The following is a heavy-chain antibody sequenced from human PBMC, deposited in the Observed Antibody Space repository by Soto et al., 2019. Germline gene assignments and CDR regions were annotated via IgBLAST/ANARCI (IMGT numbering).Heavy chain of an antibody. CDR1: GFTFSSYA. Sequence: GGSLRLSCAASGFTFSSYAMSWVRQAPGKGLEWVSAISGSGGSTYYADSVKGRFTISRDNSKNTLYLQMNSLRAEDTAVYYCAKVKQLAPWFGPFEYWGQGTLVTVSA. D-gene: IGHD6-6*01. CDR3: AKVKQLAPWFGPFEY. J-gene: IGHJ4*02. CDR2: ISGSGGST. V-gene: IGHV3-23*01.